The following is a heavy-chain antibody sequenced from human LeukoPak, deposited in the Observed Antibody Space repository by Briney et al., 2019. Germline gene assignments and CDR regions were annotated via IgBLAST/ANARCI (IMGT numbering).Heavy chain of an antibody. CDR3: VAEVRGVIPHYYYGMDV. J-gene: IGHJ6*02. CDR1: GFTFSSYA. D-gene: IGHD3-10*01. CDR2: ISGSGGST. V-gene: IGHV3-23*01. Sequence: GGSLRLSCAASGFTFSSYAMSWVRQAPGKGLEWVSAISGSGGSTYYADSVKGRFTISRDNSKNTLYLRMNSLRAEDTAVYYCVAEVRGVIPHYYYGMDVWGQGTTVTVSS.